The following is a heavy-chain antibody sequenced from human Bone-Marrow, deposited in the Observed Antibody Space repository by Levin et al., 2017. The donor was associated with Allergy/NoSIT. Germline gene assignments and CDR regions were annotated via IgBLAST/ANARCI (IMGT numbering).Heavy chain of an antibody. CDR1: GGSIRSYY. D-gene: IGHD3-22*01. CDR2: FYTSGST. Sequence: SQTLSLTCTVSGGSIRSYYWSWIRQPAGKGLEWVGRFYTSGSTNSNPSLKSRVFMSMDTSKNQFSLNLGPVTAADTAVYYCAGSYDRSNFYPYYWGQGILVTVSS. V-gene: IGHV4-4*07. J-gene: IGHJ4*02. CDR3: AGSYDRSNFYPYY.